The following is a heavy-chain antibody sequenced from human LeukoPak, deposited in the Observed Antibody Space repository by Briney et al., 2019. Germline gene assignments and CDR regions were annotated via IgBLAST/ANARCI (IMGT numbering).Heavy chain of an antibody. CDR2: VHYSGST. CDR3: ARALRFLEWPHSYYMDV. D-gene: IGHD3-3*01. CDR1: GGSISSQY. V-gene: IGHV4-59*11. J-gene: IGHJ6*03. Sequence: SETLSLTCTVSGGSISSQYWSWIRQPPGKGLEWIGYVHYSGSTNYNPSLKSRVTVSVDTSNNQFSLELSSVTAADTAIYYCARALRFLEWPHSYYMDVWGKGTTVTVSS.